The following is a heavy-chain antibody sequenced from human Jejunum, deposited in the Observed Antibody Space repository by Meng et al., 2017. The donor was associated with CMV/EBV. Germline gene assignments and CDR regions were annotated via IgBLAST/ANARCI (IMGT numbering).Heavy chain of an antibody. V-gene: IGHV3-23*01. CDR2: IHGNGGRT. J-gene: IGHJ6*02. CDR3: AKDLRIETYGIYFAMDV. Sequence: TFSYYAMNWVRHAPGKGLEWLSTIHGNGGRTYYADSVKGRFTVSRDNVNNTVYVQMNSLRAEDTAVYYCAKDLRIETYGIYFAMDVWGQGTTVTVSS. D-gene: IGHD1-26*01. CDR1: TFSYYA.